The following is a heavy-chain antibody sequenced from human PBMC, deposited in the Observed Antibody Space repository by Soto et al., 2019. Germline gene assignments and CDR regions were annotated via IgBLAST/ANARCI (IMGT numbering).Heavy chain of an antibody. J-gene: IGHJ3*02. CDR2: ISAYNGNT. V-gene: IGHV1-18*04. CDR1: GYTFTSYG. D-gene: IGHD4-17*01. CDR3: ASSLDYGDYIVGYAFDI. Sequence: GASVKVSCKASGYTFTSYGISWVRQAPGQGLEWMGWISAYNGNTNYAQKLQGRVTMTTDTSTSTAYMELRSLRSDDTAVYYCASSLDYGDYIVGYAFDIWGQGTMVTVSS.